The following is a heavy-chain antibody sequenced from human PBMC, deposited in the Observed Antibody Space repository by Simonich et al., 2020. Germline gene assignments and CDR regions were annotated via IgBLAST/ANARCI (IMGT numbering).Heavy chain of an antibody. CDR3: ARDTSYYGSGSYYFDY. CDR1: GLTFSSYS. J-gene: IGHJ4*02. CDR2: ISSSSSYI. V-gene: IGHV3-21*01. D-gene: IGHD3-10*01. Sequence: GGGLVKPVGSLRLSCAASGLTFSSYSMNWGRQAPGKWLECVSSISSSSSYIYYADSVKGRFTISRDNAKNSLYLQMNSLRAEDTAVYYCARDTSYYGSGSYYFDYWGQGTLVTVSS.